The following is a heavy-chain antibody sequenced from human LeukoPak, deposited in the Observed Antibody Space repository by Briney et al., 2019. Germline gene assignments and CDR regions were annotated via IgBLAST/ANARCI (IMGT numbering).Heavy chain of an antibody. V-gene: IGHV4-61*02. Sequence: SETLSLTCTVSGGSISSGSYYWSWIRQPAGKGLEWIGRINTSGSANYNPSLKSRVTISVDTSKNQFSLKLSSVTAADTAVYYCARGRWTSSNNNWFDPWGQGTLVTVSS. CDR2: INTSGSA. CDR3: ARGRWTSSNNNWFDP. CDR1: GGSISSGSYY. D-gene: IGHD2/OR15-2a*01. J-gene: IGHJ5*02.